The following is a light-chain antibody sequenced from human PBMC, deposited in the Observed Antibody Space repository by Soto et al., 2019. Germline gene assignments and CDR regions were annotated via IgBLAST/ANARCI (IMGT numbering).Light chain of an antibody. CDR2: GAS. J-gene: IGKJ2*01. V-gene: IGKV3-15*01. CDR1: QSVSSN. Sequence: EIVMTQSPATLSVSPGERATLSCRASQSVSSNLAWYQQKPGQAPRLLIYGASTRATGIPARFSGSGSGTEFNLTIISLKSEDFAVYYCQQYNNWPGTFGQGTKLEIK. CDR3: QQYNNWPGT.